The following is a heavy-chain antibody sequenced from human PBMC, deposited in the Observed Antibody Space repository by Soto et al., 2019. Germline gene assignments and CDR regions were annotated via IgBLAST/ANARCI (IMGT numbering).Heavy chain of an antibody. CDR3: TTADLFEYGFDY. CDR1: GFTFSNAW. Sequence: EVQLVESGGGLVKPGGSLRLSCAASGFTFSNAWMSWVRQAPGKGLEWVGRIKSKTDGGTTDYAAPVKGRFTISRDDSKNTLYLQMNSLKTEDTAVYYCTTADLFEYGFDYWGQGTLVTVSS. CDR2: IKSKTDGGTT. V-gene: IGHV3-15*01. J-gene: IGHJ4*02. D-gene: IGHD6-6*01.